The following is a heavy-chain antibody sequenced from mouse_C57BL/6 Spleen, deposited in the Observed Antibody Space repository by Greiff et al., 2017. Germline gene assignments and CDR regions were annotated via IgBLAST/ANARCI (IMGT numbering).Heavy chain of an antibody. D-gene: IGHD1-1*01. J-gene: IGHJ1*03. CDR3: ARSGITTVVARWYFDV. Sequence: QVQLQQSGAELVRPGTSVKVSCKASGYAFTNYLIEWVKQRPGQGLEWIGVINPGSGGTNYNEKFKGKATLTADKSSSTAYMQLRSLTSEDSAVYFCARSGITTVVARWYFDVWGTGTTVTVSS. V-gene: IGHV1-54*01. CDR2: INPGSGGT. CDR1: GYAFTNYL.